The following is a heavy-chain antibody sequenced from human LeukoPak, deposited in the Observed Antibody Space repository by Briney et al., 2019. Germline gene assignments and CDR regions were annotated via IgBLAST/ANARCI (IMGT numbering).Heavy chain of an antibody. J-gene: IGHJ6*03. Sequence: SVKVSCKASGGTFISYAISWVRQAPGQGLEWMGGIIPILGTANYAQKFQGRVTITADESTSTAYMELSSLRSEDTAVYYCARSRRSYYYHYMDVWGKGTTVKISS. CDR3: ARSRRSYYYHYMDV. V-gene: IGHV1-69*13. CDR2: IIPILGTA. CDR1: GGTFISYA.